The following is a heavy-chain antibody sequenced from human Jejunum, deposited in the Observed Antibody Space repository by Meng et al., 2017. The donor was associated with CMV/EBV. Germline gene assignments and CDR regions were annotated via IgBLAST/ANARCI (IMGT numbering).Heavy chain of an antibody. CDR2: ISTDGSVR. V-gene: IGHV3-74*01. Sequence: SGFIFRSYWMQWVRQAPGKGLEWVSRISTDGSVRDYEDSVEGRFTVFRENAQSMLYLQMSSLRVEDTAVYYCVRVGTTGRVKFDLWGQGTTVTVSS. CDR3: VRVGTTGRVKFDL. J-gene: IGHJ6*02. CDR1: GFIFRSYW. D-gene: IGHD3/OR15-3a*01.